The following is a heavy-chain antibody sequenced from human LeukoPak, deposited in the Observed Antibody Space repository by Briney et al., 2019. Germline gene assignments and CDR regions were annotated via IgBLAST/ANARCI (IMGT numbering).Heavy chain of an antibody. CDR1: GYTFTGNY. V-gene: IGHV1-2*06. CDR2: INPKNGGT. J-gene: IGHJ3*01. D-gene: IGHD3-16*02. Sequence: ASVKVSCKASGYTFTGNYMHWVRQIPGQGLEWMGRINPKNGGTNHAQKFQGRVTMTRDTSIGTAYMELSGLRSDDTAVYYCARGGVVYGGDIVGTPPDAFDVWGQGTMVTVSS. CDR3: ARGGVVYGGDIVGTPPDAFDV.